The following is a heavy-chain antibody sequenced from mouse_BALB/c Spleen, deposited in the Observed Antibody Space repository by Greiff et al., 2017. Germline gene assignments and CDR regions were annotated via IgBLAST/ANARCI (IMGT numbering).Heavy chain of an antibody. CDR2: INPSNGGT. Sequence: QVQLQQPGAELVKPGASVKLSCKASGYTFTSYYMYWVKQRPGQGLEWIGGINPSNGGTNFNEKFKSKATLTVDKSSSTAYMQLSSLTSEDSAVYYCTRSGDYGSCFDYWGQGTTLTVSS. D-gene: IGHD1-1*01. V-gene: IGHV1S81*02. CDR1: GYTFTSYY. CDR3: TRSGDYGSCFDY. J-gene: IGHJ2*01.